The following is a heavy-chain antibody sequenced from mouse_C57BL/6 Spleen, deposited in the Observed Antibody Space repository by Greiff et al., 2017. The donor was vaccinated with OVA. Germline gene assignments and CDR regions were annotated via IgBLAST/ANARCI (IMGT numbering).Heavy chain of an antibody. V-gene: IGHV1-52*01. CDR2: IDPSDSET. Sequence: QVHVKQPGAELVRPGSSVKLSCKASGYTFTSYWMHWVKQRPIQGLEWIGNIDPSDSETHYNQKFKDKATLTVDKSSSTAYMQLSSLTSEDSAVYDGARSREYDWYFDDWGKGTTVTVSS. CDR3: ARSREYDWYFDD. J-gene: IGHJ1*03. D-gene: IGHD5-2*01. CDR1: GYTFTSYW.